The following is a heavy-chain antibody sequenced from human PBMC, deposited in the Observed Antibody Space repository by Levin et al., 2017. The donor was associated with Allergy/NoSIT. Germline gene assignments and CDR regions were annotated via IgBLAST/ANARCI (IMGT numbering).Heavy chain of an antibody. CDR3: ARGGVFWSGRGDNWFDP. Sequence: GGSLRLSCAASGFTFSSYAMHWVRQAPGKGLEWVAVISYDGSNKYYADSVKGRFTISRDNSKNTLYLQMNSLRAEDTAVYYCARGGVFWSGRGDNWFDPWGQGTLVTVSS. D-gene: IGHD3-3*01. CDR2: ISYDGSNK. CDR1: GFTFSSYA. V-gene: IGHV3-30-3*01. J-gene: IGHJ5*02.